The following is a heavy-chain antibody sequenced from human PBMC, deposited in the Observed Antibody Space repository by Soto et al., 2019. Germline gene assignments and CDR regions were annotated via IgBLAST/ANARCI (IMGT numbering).Heavy chain of an antibody. CDR2: IYYTGST. J-gene: IGHJ1*01. D-gene: IGHD1-26*01. CDR1: GGSISSYY. V-gene: IGHV4-59*01. Sequence: PSETLSLTCTVSGGSISSYYWSWIRQPPGKGLEWIGYIYYTGSTNYNPSLKSRVTISVDTSKNQFSLKLSSVTAADTAVYYCARGSYSGSYYSYDGQHWGQGTLVTVS. CDR3: ARGSYSGSYYSYDGQH.